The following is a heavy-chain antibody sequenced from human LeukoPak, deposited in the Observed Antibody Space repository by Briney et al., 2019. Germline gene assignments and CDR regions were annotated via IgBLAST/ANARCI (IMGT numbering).Heavy chain of an antibody. D-gene: IGHD3-10*01. V-gene: IGHV4-34*01. CDR2: INHSGST. Sequence: SETLSLTCAVYGGSFSGYYWSWIRQPPGKGLEWIGEINHSGSTNYNPSLKSRVTISVDTSKNQFSLKLSSVTAADTAVYYCAVRITMVRAFDYWGQGTLVTVSS. J-gene: IGHJ4*02. CDR1: GGSFSGYY. CDR3: AVRITMVRAFDY.